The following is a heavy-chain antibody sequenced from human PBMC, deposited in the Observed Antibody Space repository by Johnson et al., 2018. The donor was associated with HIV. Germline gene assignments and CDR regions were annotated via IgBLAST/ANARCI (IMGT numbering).Heavy chain of an antibody. CDR3: VKDIQVGLSDAFDI. Sequence: VQLVESGGGLVQPGGSLRLSCSASGFTFDDYAMHWVRQAPGKGLEWVSAIGTAGDTYYPGSVKGRFTISRENAKNSLYLQMNSLRAGDTAVYYCVKDIQVGLSDAFDIWGQWTTVTVSS. D-gene: IGHD2-21*01. V-gene: IGHV3-13*01. J-gene: IGHJ3*02. CDR2: IGTAGDT. CDR1: GFTFDDYA.